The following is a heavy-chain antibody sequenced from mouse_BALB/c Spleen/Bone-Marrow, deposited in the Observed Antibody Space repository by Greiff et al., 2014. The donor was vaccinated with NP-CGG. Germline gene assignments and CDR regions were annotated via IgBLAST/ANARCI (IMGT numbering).Heavy chain of an antibody. Sequence: VQLKQSGPDLVKPSQSLSLTCTVTGYSITSGYSWHWIRQFPGNKLEWMGYIHYSGSTNYNPSLKSRISITRDTSKNQFFLQLNSVTTKDTATYYCAKCYYCGSSRYAMDYWGQGTSVTVSS. CDR2: IHYSGST. V-gene: IGHV3-1*02. CDR3: AKCYYCGSSRYAMDY. J-gene: IGHJ4*01. D-gene: IGHD1-1*01. CDR1: GYSITSGYS.